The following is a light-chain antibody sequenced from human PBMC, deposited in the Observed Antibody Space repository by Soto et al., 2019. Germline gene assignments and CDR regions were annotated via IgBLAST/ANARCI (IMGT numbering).Light chain of an antibody. J-gene: IGKJ1*01. Sequence: ETVLTQSPATLSVSPGERATLSFRASQSVNSNLAWYQQKLGQSPRVLIYGASTRATDIPARFSGSGSGTDFTVTISRLEPKDFAVYYSQQYGSSPWTFGQGAQVDI. CDR2: GAS. V-gene: IGKV3-20*01. CDR1: QSVNSN. CDR3: QQYGSSPWT.